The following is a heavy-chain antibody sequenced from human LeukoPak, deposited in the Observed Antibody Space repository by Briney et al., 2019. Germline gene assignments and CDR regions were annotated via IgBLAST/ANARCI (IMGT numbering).Heavy chain of an antibody. CDR3: ARERAAADNSDAFDI. CDR2: IWYDGSNK. CDR1: GFTFSSYG. D-gene: IGHD6-13*01. Sequence: GGSLRLSCAASGFTFSSYGMHWVRQAPGKGLEWVAVIWYDGSNKYYADSVKGRFTISRDNSKNTLYLQMNSLRAEDTAVYYCARERAAADNSDAFDIWGQGTMVTVSS. V-gene: IGHV3-33*01. J-gene: IGHJ3*02.